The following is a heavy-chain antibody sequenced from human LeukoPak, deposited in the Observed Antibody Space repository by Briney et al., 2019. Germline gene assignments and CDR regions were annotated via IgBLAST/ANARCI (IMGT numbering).Heavy chain of an antibody. J-gene: IGHJ3*02. CDR3: GRELYCSASSCTGGVFDI. D-gene: IGHD2-15*01. CDR2: IYSGGST. Sequence: PGGSLRLSCAASGFTVSSNYIGWVRQAPGGGLGWVSVIYSGGSTHSADPGKSQVTISRDNSKNTLYLQMNSLRVEDTAVYYCGRELYCSASSCTGGVFDIWGQGTMVTVSS. CDR1: GFTVSSNY. V-gene: IGHV3-53*01.